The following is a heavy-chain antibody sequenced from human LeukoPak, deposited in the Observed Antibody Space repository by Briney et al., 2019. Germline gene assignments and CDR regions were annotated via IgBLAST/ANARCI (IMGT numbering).Heavy chain of an antibody. CDR1: GFTFSSYS. V-gene: IGHV3-48*04. CDR2: ISSSGSTI. CDR3: ARPAVTYSSSSNAYYFDY. J-gene: IGHJ4*02. Sequence: PGGSLRLSSAASGFTFSSYSMNWVRQAPGKGLEWVSYISSSGSTIYYADSVKGRFTISRDNAKNSLYLQMNSLRAEDTAVYYCARPAVTYSSSSNAYYFDYWGQGTLVTVSS. D-gene: IGHD6-6*01.